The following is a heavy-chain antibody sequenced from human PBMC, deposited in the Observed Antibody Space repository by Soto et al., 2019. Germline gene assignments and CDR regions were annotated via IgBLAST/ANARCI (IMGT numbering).Heavy chain of an antibody. D-gene: IGHD1-1*01. V-gene: IGHV1-69*01. Sequence: QVQLVQSGAEVRKPGSSVKVSCKASGGTFSSYAISWVRQVPGHGLEWMGEIISMFGAAMYAQKFQGRVTITADESASTAYMELSSLRSEDTATYYCARGGKERFRGSGMDVWGQGTTVTVSA. CDR1: GGTFSSYA. CDR2: IISMFGAA. J-gene: IGHJ6*01. CDR3: ARGGKERFRGSGMDV.